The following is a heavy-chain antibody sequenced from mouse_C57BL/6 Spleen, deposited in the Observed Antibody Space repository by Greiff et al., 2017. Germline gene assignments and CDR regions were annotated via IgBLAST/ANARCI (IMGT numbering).Heavy chain of an antibody. CDR2: IDPEDGET. D-gene: IGHD1-1*01. CDR3: ARSYYYGSSRFAY. CDR1: GFNIKDYY. J-gene: IGHJ2*01. V-gene: IGHV14-2*01. Sequence: EVTLQESGAELVKPGASVKLSCTASGFNIKDYYMHWVKQRTEQGLEWIGRIDPEDGETKYAPKFPGKATITADTSSNTAYLQLSSLTSEDTAVYYCARSYYYGSSRFAYWGQGTTLTVSS.